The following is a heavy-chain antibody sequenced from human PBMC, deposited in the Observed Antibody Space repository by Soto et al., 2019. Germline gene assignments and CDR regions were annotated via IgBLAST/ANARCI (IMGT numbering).Heavy chain of an antibody. D-gene: IGHD2-2*01. Sequence: GGSLRLSCAASGFTFSSYAMSWVRQAPGKGLEWVSAISGSGGSTYYADSVKGRFTISRDNSKNTLYLQMNSLRAEDTAVYYCAKDRDIVVVPAADRYYYYGMDVWGQGTTVTVSS. CDR1: GFTFSSYA. CDR2: ISGSGGST. CDR3: AKDRDIVVVPAADRYYYYGMDV. V-gene: IGHV3-23*01. J-gene: IGHJ6*02.